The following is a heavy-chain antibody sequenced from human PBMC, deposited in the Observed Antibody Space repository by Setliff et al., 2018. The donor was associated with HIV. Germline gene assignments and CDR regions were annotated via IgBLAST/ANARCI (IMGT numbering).Heavy chain of an antibody. CDR3: ARFTVVVFGAGEPSWFDP. CDR2: IHYKGNI. CDR1: GGSISSSNYY. J-gene: IGHJ5*02. Sequence: PSETLSLTCAVSGGSISSSNYYWSWIRQSPGKGLEWIGHIHYKGNIDYNASLKSRLAISSDTSKNQFSLNLSSVIAADTAIYFCARFTVVVFGAGEPSWFDPWGQGILVTVSS. V-gene: IGHV4-30-4*08. D-gene: IGHD2-15*01.